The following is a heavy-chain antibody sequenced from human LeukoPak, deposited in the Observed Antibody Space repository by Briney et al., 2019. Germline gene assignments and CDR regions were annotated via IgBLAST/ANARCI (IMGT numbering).Heavy chain of an antibody. CDR2: INPNSGGT. J-gene: IGHJ4*02. CDR1: GYTFTGYY. D-gene: IGHD6-19*01. CDR3: VFSSGWYGSVY. Sequence: ASVKASCKASGYTFTGYYMHWVRQAPGQGLEWMGWINPNSGGTNYAQKFQGRVTMTRDTSISTAYMELSRLRSDDTAVYYCVFSSGWYGSVYWGQGTLVTVSS. V-gene: IGHV1-2*02.